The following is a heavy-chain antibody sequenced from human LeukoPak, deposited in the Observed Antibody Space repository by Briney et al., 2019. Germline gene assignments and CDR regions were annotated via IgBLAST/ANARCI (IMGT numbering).Heavy chain of an antibody. CDR3: ASPSRYCSSTSCPFDY. V-gene: IGHV1-69*04. D-gene: IGHD2-2*01. CDR1: GGTFSSYA. J-gene: IGHJ4*02. CDR2: IIPILGIA. Sequence: ASVKVSRKASGGTFSSYAISWVRQAPGQGLEWMGRIIPILGIANYAQKFQGRVTITADKSTSTAYMELSSLRSEDTAVYYCASPSRYCSSTSCPFDYWGQGTLVTVSS.